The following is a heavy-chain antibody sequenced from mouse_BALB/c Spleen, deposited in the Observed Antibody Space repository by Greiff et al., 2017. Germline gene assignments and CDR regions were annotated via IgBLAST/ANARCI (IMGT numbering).Heavy chain of an antibody. Sequence: QVQLQQPGAELVKPGASVKLSCKASGYTFTSYWMHWVKQRPGQGLEWIGEINPSNGRTNYNEKFKSKATLTVDKSSSTAYMQLSSLTSEDSAVYYCASYGPYYYAMDYWGQGTSVTVSS. D-gene: IGHD1-1*02. CDR2: INPSNGRT. J-gene: IGHJ4*01. V-gene: IGHV1S81*02. CDR3: ASYGPYYYAMDY. CDR1: GYTFTSYW.